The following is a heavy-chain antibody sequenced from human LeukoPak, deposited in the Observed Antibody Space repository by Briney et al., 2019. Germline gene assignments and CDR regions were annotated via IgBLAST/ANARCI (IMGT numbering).Heavy chain of an antibody. Sequence: GASVKVSCKASGYTFTSYGISWVRQAPGQGLEWMGWISAYNGNTNYAQKLQGRVTMTTDTSTSTAYMELRSLRSDDTAVYYCAFGGGGWHRKGWFDPWGQGTLVTVSS. J-gene: IGHJ5*02. V-gene: IGHV1-18*04. CDR2: ISAYNGNT. CDR1: GYTFTSYG. CDR3: AFGGGGWHRKGWFDP. D-gene: IGHD2-15*01.